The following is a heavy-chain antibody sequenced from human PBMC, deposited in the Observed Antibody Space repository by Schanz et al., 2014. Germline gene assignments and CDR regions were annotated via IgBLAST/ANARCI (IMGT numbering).Heavy chain of an antibody. CDR1: GFTFSNHA. V-gene: IGHV3-23*01. Sequence: EVHLLESGGGLVQPGGSLRLSCAASGFTFSNHALSWVRQAPGKGLEWVSGLTEGGGGTYYTDAVKGRFTISRDSSKNTLYLQMNSLRADDTAVYYCAKSKSQLPLFDYWGQGTLVTVSS. J-gene: IGHJ4*02. D-gene: IGHD2-21*01. CDR3: AKSKSQLPLFDY. CDR2: LTEGGGGT.